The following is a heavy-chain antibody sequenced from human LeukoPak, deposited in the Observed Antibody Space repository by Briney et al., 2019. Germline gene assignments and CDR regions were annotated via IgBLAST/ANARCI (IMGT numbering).Heavy chain of an antibody. CDR3: ARSRGYSGYAYDAFDI. Sequence: SETLSLTCTVSGGSISSGGYYWSWIRQHPGKGLEWIGYIYYSGSTYYNPSLKSRVTISVDTSKNQFSLKLSSVTAADTAVYYCARSRGYSGYAYDAFDIWGQGTMVTVSS. D-gene: IGHD5-12*01. CDR2: IYYSGST. J-gene: IGHJ3*02. CDR1: GGSISSGGYY. V-gene: IGHV4-31*03.